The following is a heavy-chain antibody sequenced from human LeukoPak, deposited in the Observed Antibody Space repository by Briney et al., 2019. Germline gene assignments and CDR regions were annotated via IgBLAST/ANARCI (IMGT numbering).Heavy chain of an antibody. J-gene: IGHJ4*02. CDR1: GFTFSSYS. CDR2: ISSSSSYI. D-gene: IGHD3-22*01. Sequence: PGGSLRLSCAASGFTFSSYSMNGVRQAPGKGLEWCSSISSSSSYIYYADSVKDRFTISRDNAKNSLDLQMNSLRAEETAVYYCAAQRGIVVISGTDDYWGQGTLVTVSS. V-gene: IGHV3-21*01. CDR3: AAQRGIVVISGTDDY.